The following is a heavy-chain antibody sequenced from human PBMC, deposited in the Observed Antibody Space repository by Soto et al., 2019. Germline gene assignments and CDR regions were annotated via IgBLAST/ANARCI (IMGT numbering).Heavy chain of an antibody. CDR1: GYTFTSYD. D-gene: IGHD2-8*01. CDR3: ARGQVGYCTNGVCEGGDY. V-gene: IGHV1-8*01. CDR2: MNPNSGNT. Sequence: ASVKVSCKASGYTFTSYDINWVRQATGQGLEWMGWMNPNSGNTGYAQKFQGRVTMTRNTSISTAYMELSSLRSEDTAVYYCARGQVGYCTNGVCEGGDYWGQGTLVTVSS. J-gene: IGHJ4*02.